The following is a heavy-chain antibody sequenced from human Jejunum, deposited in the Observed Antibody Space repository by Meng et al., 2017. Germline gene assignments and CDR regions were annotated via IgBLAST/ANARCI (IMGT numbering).Heavy chain of an antibody. CDR1: DDSITSSTYY. CDR2: IYYSGNT. D-gene: IGHD2-21*01. V-gene: IGHV4-39*02. J-gene: IGHJ4*02. CDR3: ARGGGDSYGTFDS. Sequence: LQLQESGPGLVKPSETLSLTCTVSDDSITSSTYYWGWTRQPPGRGLEWIGSIYYSGNTHYSSSLKSRVSISVDTSKNHFSLRLDSLTAADTAVYYCARGGGDSYGTFDSWGRGTLVTVSS.